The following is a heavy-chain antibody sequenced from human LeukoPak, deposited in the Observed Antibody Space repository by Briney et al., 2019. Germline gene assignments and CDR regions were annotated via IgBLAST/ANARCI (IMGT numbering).Heavy chain of an antibody. D-gene: IGHD4-11*01. Sequence: PGGSLRVSCAASGFSFSSYAMSWVRQAPGEGLEWVSAISGSGGSTYYADSLKGPFTISRDNSKNTLYLQMNSLRAEDTAVYYCAKDRATVTTVFATDGMDVWGQGTTVTVSS. CDR1: GFSFSSYA. V-gene: IGHV3-23*01. CDR3: AKDRATVTTVFATDGMDV. CDR2: ISGSGGST. J-gene: IGHJ6*02.